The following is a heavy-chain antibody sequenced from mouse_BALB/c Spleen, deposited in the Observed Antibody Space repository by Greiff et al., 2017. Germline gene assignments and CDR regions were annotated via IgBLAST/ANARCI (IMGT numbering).Heavy chain of an antibody. CDR1: GFTFSSFG. CDR3: ARWSLYAMDY. Sequence: VQLKQSGGGLVQPGGSRKLSCAASGFTFSSFGMHWVRQAPEKGLEWVAYISSGSSTIYYADTVKGRFTISRDNPKNTLFLQMTSLRSEDTAMYYCARWSLYAMDYWGQGTSVTVSS. CDR2: ISSGSSTI. J-gene: IGHJ4*01. V-gene: IGHV5-17*02.